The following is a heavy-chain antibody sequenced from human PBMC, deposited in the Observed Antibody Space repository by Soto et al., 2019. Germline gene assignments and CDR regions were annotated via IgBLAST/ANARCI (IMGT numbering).Heavy chain of an antibody. CDR2: INHSGST. J-gene: IGHJ6*02. Sequence: SXTLSLTCAVYGGSFSGYYCSWIRQPPGKGLEWIGEINHSGSTNYNTSLKSRVTISVDTSKKQFSLKLSSVTAADTAVYYCARELSSAVDSMDVWGQGTTVTVSS. V-gene: IGHV4-34*01. CDR3: ARELSSAVDSMDV. D-gene: IGHD5-12*01. CDR1: GGSFSGYY.